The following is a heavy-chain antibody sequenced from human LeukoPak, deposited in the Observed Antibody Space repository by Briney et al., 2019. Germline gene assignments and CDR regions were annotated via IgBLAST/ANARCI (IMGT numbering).Heavy chain of an antibody. Sequence: ASVKVFYRASGYTYTSLDISWVRQANGQGLEWLGWMNPQNGNTRYAQTLRRRVPINRHISESIAYMELSGERSDDTAGYYCARVHPVYKRAFLRAFDMWGQGTMVSVSS. J-gene: IGHJ3*02. D-gene: IGHD1-14*01. V-gene: IGHV1-8*03. CDR2: MNPQNGNT. CDR1: GYTYTSLD. CDR3: ARVHPVYKRAFLRAFDM.